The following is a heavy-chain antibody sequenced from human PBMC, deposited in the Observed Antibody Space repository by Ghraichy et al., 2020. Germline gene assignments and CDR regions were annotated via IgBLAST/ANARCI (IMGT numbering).Heavy chain of an antibody. J-gene: IGHJ4*02. V-gene: IGHV4-59*01. CDR3: TRDRRDGYNYVEL. Sequence: ESLNISCTVSGGSISPYYWSWIRQPPGKGLEWIAYISYDGHTDYNPSLKSRVTTSMDTSKNQFSLKLTSVTAADTAVYYCTRDRRDGYNYVELWGQGTLVTVSS. CDR1: GGSISPYY. D-gene: IGHD5-24*01. CDR2: ISYDGHT.